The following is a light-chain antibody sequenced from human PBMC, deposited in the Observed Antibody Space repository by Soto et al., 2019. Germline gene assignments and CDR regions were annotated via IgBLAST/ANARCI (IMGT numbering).Light chain of an antibody. CDR1: QGISTY. CDR3: QQLNTYPPA. J-gene: IGKJ4*01. V-gene: IGKV1-9*01. Sequence: DIQLTQSPSFLSASVGDRVTITCRASQGISTYLAWYQQKPGKAPKLLIYDASTLQSGVPSRFSGSGSGTEFTLTIISLQPEDFATYYCQQLNTYPPAFGGGTKVEI. CDR2: DAS.